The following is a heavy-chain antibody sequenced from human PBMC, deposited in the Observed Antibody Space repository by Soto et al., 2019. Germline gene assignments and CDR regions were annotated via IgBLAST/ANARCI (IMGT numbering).Heavy chain of an antibody. Sequence: AETLSLTCTVPGGSISTYDWCLVRQSAGKGLEWLGRIHTSGNTNYNSSLKSRLSMSVDTSKNQFSLKLSSVTAADKAVYYCARGGIRGGLDVWGQGTTVTVSS. D-gene: IGHD2-15*01. J-gene: IGHJ6*02. V-gene: IGHV4-4*07. CDR2: IHTSGNT. CDR1: GGSISTYD. CDR3: ARGGIRGGLDV.